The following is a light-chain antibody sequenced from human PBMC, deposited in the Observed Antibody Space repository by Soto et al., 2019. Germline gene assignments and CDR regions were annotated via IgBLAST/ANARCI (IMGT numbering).Light chain of an antibody. CDR2: DAS. J-gene: IGKJ4*01. Sequence: EIVMTQSPDTLSVSPGERATLSCRASQSVSSKLAWYQQKPGQAPRLLIYDASTRATGIPDRFSGSGSVTEFNLTVSGLQSADFEVYYCQQYDSWPLTFGGAAKVEIK. CDR1: QSVSSK. V-gene: IGKV3-15*01. CDR3: QQYDSWPLT.